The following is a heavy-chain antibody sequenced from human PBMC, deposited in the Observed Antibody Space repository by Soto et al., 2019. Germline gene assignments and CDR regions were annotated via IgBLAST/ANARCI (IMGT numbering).Heavy chain of an antibody. D-gene: IGHD2-15*01. CDR3: TREWEEPRPRYCSGGSCYRQYSYYSGMEV. CDR1: GGSISSYY. V-gene: IGHV3-49*04. Sequence: LSLTCAVSGGSISSYYWSWVRQAPGKGLEWVGFIRSKAYGGATEYAASVKGRLTISRDDSKSIAYLQMDSLKTEDKAVYYCTREWEEPRPRYCSGGSCYRQYSYYSGMEVWDQGTTVT. CDR2: IRSKAYGGAT. J-gene: IGHJ6*02.